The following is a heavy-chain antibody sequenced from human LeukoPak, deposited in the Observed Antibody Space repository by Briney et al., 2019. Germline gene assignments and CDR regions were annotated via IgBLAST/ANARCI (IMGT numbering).Heavy chain of an antibody. CDR3: ARHRIAPADDAFDI. Sequence: SQTLSLTCAVSGGSISSSSYYWGWIRQPPGKGLEWIGSIYYSGSTYYNPSLKSRVAISVDTSKTLFSLKLSSVTAADTAVYYCARHRIAPADDAFDIWGRGTMVTVSS. CDR1: GGSISSSSYY. J-gene: IGHJ3*02. V-gene: IGHV4-39*01. D-gene: IGHD6-13*01. CDR2: IYYSGST.